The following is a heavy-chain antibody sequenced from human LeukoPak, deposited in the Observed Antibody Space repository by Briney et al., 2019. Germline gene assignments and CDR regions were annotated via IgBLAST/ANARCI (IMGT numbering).Heavy chain of an antibody. CDR3: ARRRGHGIVDI. CDR2: IYYSGST. Sequence: SETLSLTCTVSGGSISNSRYYWGWIRQPPGKGLEWIGSIYYSGSTYYNPSLKSRVTISVDTSKNQFSLKLSSVTAADTAVYYCARRRGHGIVDIWGQGTMVTVSS. V-gene: IGHV4-39*01. J-gene: IGHJ3*02. CDR1: GGSISNSRYY.